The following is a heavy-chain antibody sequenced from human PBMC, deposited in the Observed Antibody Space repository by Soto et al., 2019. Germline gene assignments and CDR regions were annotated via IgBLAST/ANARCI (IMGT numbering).Heavy chain of an antibody. J-gene: IGHJ6*02. CDR2: INPNSGGT. V-gene: IGHV1-2*02. Sequence: QVQLVQSGAEVKKPGASVKVSCKASGYTFTGYYMHWVRQAPGQGLEWMGWINPNSGGTNYAQKFQGRVTMTRDKSISTAYMELSRLRADDTAVYYCAREGANWNPMNYYGMDVWGQGPTVTVSS. D-gene: IGHD1-1*01. CDR1: GYTFTGYY. CDR3: AREGANWNPMNYYGMDV.